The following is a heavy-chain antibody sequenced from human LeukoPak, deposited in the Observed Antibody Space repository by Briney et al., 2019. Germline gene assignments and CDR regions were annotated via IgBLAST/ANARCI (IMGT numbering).Heavy chain of an antibody. CDR1: GFTFSSYG. Sequence: GGSLRLSCAASGFTFSSYGMHWVRQAPGKGLEWVAVIWYDGSNKYYADSVKGRFTISRDNSKNTLYLQMNSLRAEDTAVYYCAKPPEDYYYYGMDVWGQGTTVTVSS. V-gene: IGHV3-33*06. CDR2: IWYDGSNK. J-gene: IGHJ6*02. CDR3: AKPPEDYYYYGMDV.